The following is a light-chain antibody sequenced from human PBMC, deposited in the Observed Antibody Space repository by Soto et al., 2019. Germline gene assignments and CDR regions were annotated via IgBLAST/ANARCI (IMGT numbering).Light chain of an antibody. CDR1: SSDVGGSDY. CDR3: NSYTTTGTLV. J-gene: IGLJ3*02. Sequence: QSALTQPASVSGSPGQSLTISCTGTSSDVGGSDYVSWYQQHPGKAPKLMIYEVSYRPSGVSNRFSGSKSGNTASLTISGLQADDEADYYCNSYTTTGTLVFGGGTKLTVL. CDR2: EVS. V-gene: IGLV2-14*01.